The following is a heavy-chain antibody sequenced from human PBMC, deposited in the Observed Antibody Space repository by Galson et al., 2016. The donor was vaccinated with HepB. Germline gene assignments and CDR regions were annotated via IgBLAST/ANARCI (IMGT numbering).Heavy chain of an antibody. CDR3: ASLRFKGFDL. CDR1: GFIVSSND. Sequence: SLRLSCAASGFIVSSNDMSWVRQAPGKGLECVANIKQDGSEQYYVDSVKGRFTISRDNAKKSLYLQMNSLRAEDTAVYYCASLRFKGFDLWGRGTLVTVSS. D-gene: IGHD3-3*01. CDR2: IKQDGSEQ. J-gene: IGHJ2*01. V-gene: IGHV3-7*03.